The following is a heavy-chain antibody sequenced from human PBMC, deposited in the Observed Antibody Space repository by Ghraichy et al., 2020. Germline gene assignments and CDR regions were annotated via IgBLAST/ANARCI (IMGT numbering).Heavy chain of an antibody. CDR2: ISGSSVYI. CDR3: TRDIYCLGGSCYSFGMDV. J-gene: IGHJ6*02. CDR1: GFDFSDYS. D-gene: IGHD2-15*01. Sequence: GGSLRLSCAASGFDFSDYSMNWVRQAPGKGLEWVAFISGSSVYIHYAESVKGRFTISRDNAKNSLYLQMNSVEAEDTALYYCTRDIYCLGGSCYSFGMDVWGQGTTVTVFS. V-gene: IGHV3-21*01.